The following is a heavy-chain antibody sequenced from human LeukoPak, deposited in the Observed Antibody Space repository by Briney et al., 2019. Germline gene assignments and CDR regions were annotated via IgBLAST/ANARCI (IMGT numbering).Heavy chain of an antibody. V-gene: IGHV4-59*08. CDR3: ARLYYYGSGKPGDY. J-gene: IGHJ4*02. CDR2: IYYSGST. D-gene: IGHD3-10*01. Sequence: PSETLSLTCTVSGGSISSYYWSWIRQPPGEGLEWIGYIYYSGSTNYNPSLKSRVTISVDTSKNQFSLKLSSVTAADTAVYYCARLYYYGSGKPGDYWGQGTLVTVSS. CDR1: GGSISSYY.